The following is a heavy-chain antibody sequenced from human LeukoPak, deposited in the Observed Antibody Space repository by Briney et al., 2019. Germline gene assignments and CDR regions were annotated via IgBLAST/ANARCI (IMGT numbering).Heavy chain of an antibody. CDR2: MYYSGST. J-gene: IGHJ4*02. Sequence: PSETLSLTCTVSGGSINGYYWTWIRLPPGKELEWIGYMYYSGSTNYNPSLKSRVTMSVDTPKNQFSLKLNSVTAADTAVYYCARRATSGSPYYLDYWGQGTLVTVSS. CDR1: GGSINGYY. V-gene: IGHV4-59*01. D-gene: IGHD3-10*01. CDR3: ARRATSGSPYYLDY.